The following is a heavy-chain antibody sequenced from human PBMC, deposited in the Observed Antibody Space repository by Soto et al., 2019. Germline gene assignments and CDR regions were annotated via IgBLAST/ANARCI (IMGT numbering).Heavy chain of an antibody. D-gene: IGHD1-7*01. CDR2: IYYSGGT. V-gene: IGHV4-30-4*01. Sequence: PSETLSVTCTGSGGSISSGDYYWSWIRQPPGKGLEWIGYIYYSGGTYYNPSLKSRVTISVDTSKNQFSLKLSSVTAADTAVYYCARDEKVTGTTLSWFDPCGQRPLVTV. CDR3: ARDEKVTGTTLSWFDP. J-gene: IGHJ5*02. CDR1: GGSISSGDYY.